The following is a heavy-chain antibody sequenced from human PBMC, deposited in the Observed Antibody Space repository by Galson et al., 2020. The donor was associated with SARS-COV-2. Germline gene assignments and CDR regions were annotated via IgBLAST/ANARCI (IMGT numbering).Heavy chain of an antibody. CDR3: ARGGWGTNGVCSNCYYYYYMDV. CDR2: IIPILGIA. D-gene: IGHD2-8*01. J-gene: IGHJ6*03. V-gene: IGHV1-69*10. CDR1: GGTFSSYA. Sequence: SVKVSCKASGGTFSSYAISWVRQAPGQGLEWMGGIIPILGIANYAQKFQGRVTITADKSTSTAYMELSSLRSEDTAVYYCARGGWGTNGVCSNCYYYYYMDVWGKGTTVTVSS.